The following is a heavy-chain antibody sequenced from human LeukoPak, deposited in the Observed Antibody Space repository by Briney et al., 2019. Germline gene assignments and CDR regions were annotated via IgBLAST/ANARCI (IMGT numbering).Heavy chain of an antibody. J-gene: IGHJ4*02. D-gene: IGHD5-18*01. Sequence: GGSLRLSCAASGFTFSSYAMSWVRQAPGKGLEWVSAISGSGGSTYYADSVKGRFTISRDNSKNTLYLQMNSLRAEDTAVYYCAKDRGYSYGYGGGVPFDYRGQGTLVTVSS. CDR2: ISGSGGST. CDR1: GFTFSSYA. CDR3: AKDRGYSYGYGGGVPFDY. V-gene: IGHV3-23*01.